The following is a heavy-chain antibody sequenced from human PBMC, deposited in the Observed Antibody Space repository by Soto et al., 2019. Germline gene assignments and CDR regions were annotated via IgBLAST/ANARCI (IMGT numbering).Heavy chain of an antibody. D-gene: IGHD1-26*01. CDR3: VRVGAGWAFDI. V-gene: IGHV3-74*01. Sequence: EVQLVESGGGLVQPGGSLRLSCGASGFTFSRHWMHWVRQVPGKGLVWVSRITNDGSSTSYADSVKGRFTVSRDNAKNTLYLQISSLRAEDTAVYYCVRVGAGWAFDIWGQGTMVTVSA. CDR1: GFTFSRHW. J-gene: IGHJ3*02. CDR2: ITNDGSST.